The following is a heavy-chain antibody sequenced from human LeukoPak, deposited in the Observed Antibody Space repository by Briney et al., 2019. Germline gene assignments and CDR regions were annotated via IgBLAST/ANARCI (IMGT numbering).Heavy chain of an antibody. J-gene: IGHJ3*02. V-gene: IGHV3-23*01. CDR1: GFTFSSYA. Sequence: SGGSLRLSCAASGFTFSSYAMSWVRQAPGKGLEWVSAISGSGGSTYYADSVKGRFTISRDNSKNTLYLQMNSLRAEDTAAYYCADSSGYYDAFDIWGQGTMVTVSS. CDR3: ADSSGYYDAFDI. D-gene: IGHD3-22*01. CDR2: ISGSGGST.